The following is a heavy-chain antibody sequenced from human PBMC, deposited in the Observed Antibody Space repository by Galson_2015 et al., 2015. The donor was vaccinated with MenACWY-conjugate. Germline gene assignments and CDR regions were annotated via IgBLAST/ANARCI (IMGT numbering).Heavy chain of an antibody. V-gene: IGHV4-34*01. CDR1: GGSFSGYY. CDR3: ARGGDYGDYGVDY. J-gene: IGHJ4*02. D-gene: IGHD4-17*01. CDR2: INHSGST. Sequence: ETLSLPCAVYGGSFSGYYWSWIRQPPGKGLEWIGDINHSGSTNYNPSLKGRVTISVDTSKNQFSLKLSSVTAADTAVYYCARGGDYGDYGVDYWGQGTLVTVSS.